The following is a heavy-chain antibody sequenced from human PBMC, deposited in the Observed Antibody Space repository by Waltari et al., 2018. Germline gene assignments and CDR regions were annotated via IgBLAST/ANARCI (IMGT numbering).Heavy chain of an antibody. CDR3: TRGGRDSSWYWRD. J-gene: IGHJ4*02. Sequence: VQLVESGGGLAQPGGSLRLYCATAGLSFGNFWMTWVRQASGKGPGWLANIKQDGSEKYYMDSVKGRFTISRDNAKNSLYLQMNNLRVEDTAVYYCTRGGRDSSWYWRDWGQGTLVTVSS. D-gene: IGHD6-13*01. CDR1: GLSFGNFW. CDR2: IKQDGSEK. V-gene: IGHV3-7*01.